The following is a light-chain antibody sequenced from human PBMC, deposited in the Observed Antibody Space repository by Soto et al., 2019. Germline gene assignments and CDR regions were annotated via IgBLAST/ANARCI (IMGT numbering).Light chain of an antibody. J-gene: IGKJ4*01. CDR1: QSGRNY. CDR2: DAS. V-gene: IGKV3-11*01. CDR3: QQRSNWPPLT. Sequence: EIVLTQSPATLSLSPGERATISCRASQSGRNYLAWYQQKPGQAPRLLLYDASNRATGIPARFSGSGSGTDFTLTISSLEPEDFAVYYCQQRSNWPPLTFGGGTKVEIK.